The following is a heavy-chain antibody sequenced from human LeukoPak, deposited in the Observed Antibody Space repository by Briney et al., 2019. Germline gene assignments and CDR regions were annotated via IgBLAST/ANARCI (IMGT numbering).Heavy chain of an antibody. CDR1: GYTFTNYG. Sequence: ASVKVSCKASGYTFTNYGISLVRQAPGQGLECMGWISAYNGNTKYVQKFQGRVTMTTDTSTSTAYMELRSLRSDDTAVYYCARDLTHRRNYDNSGYQIVSAFWGQGTLVTVSS. CDR3: ARDLTHRRNYDNSGYQIVSAF. J-gene: IGHJ4*02. CDR2: ISAYNGNT. V-gene: IGHV1-18*01. D-gene: IGHD3-22*01.